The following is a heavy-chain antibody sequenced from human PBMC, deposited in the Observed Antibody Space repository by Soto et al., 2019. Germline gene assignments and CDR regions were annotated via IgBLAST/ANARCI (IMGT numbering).Heavy chain of an antibody. J-gene: IGHJ4*02. CDR2: ISYDGSNK. CDR1: GFTFSSYA. Sequence: GGSLRLSCAASGFTFSSYAMHWVRQAPGKGLEWVAVISYDGSNKYYADSVKGRFTISRDNSKNTLYLQMNSLRAEDTAVYYCAKDFYDPSGWPDDSHDYWGQGTLVTVSS. D-gene: IGHD6-19*01. CDR3: AKDFYDPSGWPDDSHDY. V-gene: IGHV3-30*04.